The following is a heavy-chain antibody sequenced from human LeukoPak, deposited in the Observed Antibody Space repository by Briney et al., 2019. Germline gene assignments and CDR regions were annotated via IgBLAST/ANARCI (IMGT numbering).Heavy chain of an antibody. J-gene: IGHJ4*02. D-gene: IGHD4-23*01. CDR3: ARDPTLPFLTYDYGGNSGVYFDY. CDR1: GFIFSSYR. CDR2: ISGSSTYV. Sequence: GGSLRLSCTASGFIFSSYRMNWVRQAPGKGLEWVSSISGSSTYVFYTDSMKGRFTISRDNAKNSLYLQMNSLRAEDTAMYYCARDPTLPFLTYDYGGNSGVYFDYWGQGTLVTVSS. V-gene: IGHV3-21*01.